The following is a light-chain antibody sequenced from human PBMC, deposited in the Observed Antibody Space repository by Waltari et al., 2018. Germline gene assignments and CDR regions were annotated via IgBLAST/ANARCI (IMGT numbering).Light chain of an antibody. J-gene: IGLJ3*02. CDR1: SSDVGGYNY. CDR3: CSFTSRSTWV. CDR2: DVS. V-gene: IGLV2-14*01. Sequence: QSALTQPASVSGSPGQSITISCTGTSSDVGGYNYVSWYQQHPGKVPKLLIFDVSNRPAGVSNRIPGSKSGNTASLTISGLQAEDESDYYCCSFTSRSTWVFGGGTKLTVL.